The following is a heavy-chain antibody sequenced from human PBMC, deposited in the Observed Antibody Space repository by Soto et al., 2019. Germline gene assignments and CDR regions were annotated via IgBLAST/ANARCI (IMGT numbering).Heavy chain of an antibody. CDR3: SKDYYDSSGYYYEDY. D-gene: IGHD3-22*01. CDR2: ISGDGINT. J-gene: IGHJ4*02. CDR1: GFTFSSYG. V-gene: IGHV3-33*03. Sequence: GGSLRLSCAASGFTFSSYGMHWVRQAPGKGLEWVAFISGDGINTQYADSVRGRFTLSRDYSRKTMYLQMDSLRAEDTAVYYCSKDYYDSSGYYYEDYWGQGTLVTVSS.